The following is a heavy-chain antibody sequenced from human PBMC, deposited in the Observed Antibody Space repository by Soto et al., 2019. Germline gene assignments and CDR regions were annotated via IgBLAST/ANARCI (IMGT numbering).Heavy chain of an antibody. V-gene: IGHV3-23*01. CDR2: ISGSGGST. CDR3: AKLITADDNWNYYYYGMDV. CDR1: GFTFSSYA. D-gene: IGHD1-20*01. Sequence: GGSLRLSCAASGFTFSSYAMSWVRQAPGKGLEWVSAISGSGGSTYYADSVKGRFTISRDNSKNTLYLQMNSLRAEDTAVYYCAKLITADDNWNYYYYGMDVWGQGTTVTVSS. J-gene: IGHJ6*02.